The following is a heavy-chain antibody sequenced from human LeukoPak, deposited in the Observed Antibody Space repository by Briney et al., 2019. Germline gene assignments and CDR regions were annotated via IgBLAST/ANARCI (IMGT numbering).Heavy chain of an antibody. D-gene: IGHD2-2*01. Sequence: SGPTLVKPTQTLTLTCTFSGFSLSTSGVGVGWIRQPPGKALEWLALIYWDDDKRYSPSLKSRLTITKDTSKNLVVLTMTNMDPVDTATYYCAHARSSTSYLGHFQHWGQGTLVTVSS. V-gene: IGHV2-5*02. CDR3: AHARSSTSYLGHFQH. CDR1: GFSLSTSGVG. CDR2: IYWDDDK. J-gene: IGHJ1*01.